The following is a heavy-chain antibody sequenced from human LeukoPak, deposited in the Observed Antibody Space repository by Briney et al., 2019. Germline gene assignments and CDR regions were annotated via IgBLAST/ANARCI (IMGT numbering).Heavy chain of an antibody. J-gene: IGHJ5*02. D-gene: IGHD5-12*01. CDR2: INHSGST. Sequence: PSETLSLTCTVSGGSISSYYWYWIRQPPGKGLEWIGEINHSGSTNYSPSLKSRVTISADTSKNQFSLKLRSVTAADTAVYYCARGSVATARDWFDPWGQGTLVTVSS. CDR3: ARGSVATARDWFDP. V-gene: IGHV4-34*01. CDR1: GGSISSYY.